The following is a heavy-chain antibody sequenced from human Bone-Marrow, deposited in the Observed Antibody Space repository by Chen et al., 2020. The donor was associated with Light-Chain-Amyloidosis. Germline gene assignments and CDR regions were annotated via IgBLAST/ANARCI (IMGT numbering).Heavy chain of an antibody. V-gene: IGHV3-15*01. Sequence: EVQLVESGGGLVKPGGSLRLSCTTSGFTFTNAWMSWVRQVPGKGLEWTSRSKSRAYGGTTDYAESVRGRFTMSREISEDALYLVMNSLKAEDTAVYYCTTQYAYAHLFTGYSYLDYWGLGALVSVSS. CDR3: TTQYAYAHLFTGYSYLDY. J-gene: IGHJ4*02. D-gene: IGHD3-9*01. CDR1: GFTFTNAW. CDR2: SKSRAYGGTT.